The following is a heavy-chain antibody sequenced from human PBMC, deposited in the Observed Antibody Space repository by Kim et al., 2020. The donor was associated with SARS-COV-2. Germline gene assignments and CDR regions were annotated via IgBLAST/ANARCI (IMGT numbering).Heavy chain of an antibody. V-gene: IGHV3-73*01. CDR1: GFTLGGSA. Sequence: GGSLRLSCAASGFTLGGSAMHWVRQASGKGLEWVAGIRSNANNEASTYAASVKGTFTISKDDSKNTPYLHMNSLKTEDTAVYYCARGPPDSASYWDAFDIWGQGTMVTVSS. CDR2: IRSNANNEAS. J-gene: IGHJ3*02. CDR3: ARGPPDSASYWDAFDI. D-gene: IGHD1-26*01.